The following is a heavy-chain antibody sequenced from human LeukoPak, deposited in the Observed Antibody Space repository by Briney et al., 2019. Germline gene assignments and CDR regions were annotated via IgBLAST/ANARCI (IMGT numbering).Heavy chain of an antibody. CDR2: ISGSGGST. J-gene: IGHJ4*02. V-gene: IGHV3-23*01. CDR3: ARGPSGYHNT. CDR1: GFTFSSYS. D-gene: IGHD5-12*01. Sequence: HSGGSLRLSCAASGFTFSSYSVNWVRQAPGKGLEWVSAISGSGGSTYYADSVKGRFTISRDNSKNTLYLQMNSLRAEDTAVYYCARGPSGYHNTGGQGTLVTVSS.